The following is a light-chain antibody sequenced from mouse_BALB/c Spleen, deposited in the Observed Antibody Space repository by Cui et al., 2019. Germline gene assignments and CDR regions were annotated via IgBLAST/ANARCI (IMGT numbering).Light chain of an antibody. J-gene: IGKJ4*01. Sequence: QIGLTQSPSIMSASPGEKVPMTCSASSGLSYRHWYQQKPGTSPKRWIYDTSKLASGVPARFSGRGSGTSYSLTISSMEAEDAATYYCHQRSSYPFTFGSGTKLEIK. CDR3: HQRSSYPFT. CDR1: SGLSY. CDR2: DTS. V-gene: IGKV4-70*01.